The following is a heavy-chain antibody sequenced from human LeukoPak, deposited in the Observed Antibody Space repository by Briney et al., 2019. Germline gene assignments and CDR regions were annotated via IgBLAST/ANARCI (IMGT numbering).Heavy chain of an antibody. D-gene: IGHD3-3*01. CDR1: GFTFSHCS. V-gene: IGHV3-30-3*01. Sequence: GGSLRLSCAASGFTFSHCSMHWVRQAPGKGLQWVATISYDGDKKYYSDSVKGRFTISRDNSKNTLYLQMNSLRAEDAAVFYCARDSLKEWVGADFFQYWGQSSPVTVSS. CDR3: ARDSLKEWVGADFFQY. J-gene: IGHJ1*01. CDR2: ISYDGDKK.